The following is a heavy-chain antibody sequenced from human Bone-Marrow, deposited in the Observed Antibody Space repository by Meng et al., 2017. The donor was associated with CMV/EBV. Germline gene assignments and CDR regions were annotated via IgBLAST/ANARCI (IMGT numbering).Heavy chain of an antibody. J-gene: IGHJ4*02. CDR3: ARESSGGTHYFDY. V-gene: IGHV4-38-2*02. Sequence: SETLSLTCTVSGYSISSGYYWGWIRQPPGKGLEWIGSIYHSGSTYYNPSLKSRVTISVDTSKNQFSMKLSSVTAADTAVYYCARESSGGTHYFDYCGQGTLVTVSS. CDR2: IYHSGST. D-gene: IGHD2-15*01. CDR1: GYSISSGYY.